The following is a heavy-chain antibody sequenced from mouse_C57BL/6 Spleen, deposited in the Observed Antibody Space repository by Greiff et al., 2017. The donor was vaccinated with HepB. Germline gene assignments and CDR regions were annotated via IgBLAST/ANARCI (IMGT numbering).Heavy chain of an antibody. CDR3: ARDSHDGYYDAMDY. CDR1: GYSITSGYY. Sequence: ESGPGLVKPSQSLSLTCSVTGYSITSGYYWNWIRQFPGNKLEWMGYISYDGSNNYNPSLKNRISITRDTSKNQFFLKLNSVTTEDTATYYCARDSHDGYYDAMDYWGQGTSVTVSS. V-gene: IGHV3-6*01. CDR2: ISYDGSN. D-gene: IGHD2-3*01. J-gene: IGHJ4*01.